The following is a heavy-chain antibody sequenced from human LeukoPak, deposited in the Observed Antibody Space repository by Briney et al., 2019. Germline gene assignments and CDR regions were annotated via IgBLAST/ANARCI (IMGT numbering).Heavy chain of an antibody. D-gene: IGHD3-9*01. CDR2: IYYSGST. V-gene: IGHV4-39*07. CDR3: ARDGYYDILTGYGYYGMDV. Sequence: SETLSLTCTVSGGSISSSSYYWGWIRQPPGKGLEWIGSIYYSGSTYYNPSLKSRVTISVDTSKNQFSLKLSSVTAADTAVYYCARDGYYDILTGYGYYGMDVWGQGTTVTVSS. J-gene: IGHJ6*02. CDR1: GGSISSSSYY.